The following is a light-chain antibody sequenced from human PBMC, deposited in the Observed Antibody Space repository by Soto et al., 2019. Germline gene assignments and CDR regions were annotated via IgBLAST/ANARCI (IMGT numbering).Light chain of an antibody. CDR3: GSYAGSNTWV. Sequence: QSALTQPRSVSGSPGQSVTISCTGTSSDVGAYNYVSWYQQHPGRAPKLMIYDVNKRPSGVPDRFSGSKSGNTASLTISGLQAEDEADYCCGSYAGSNTWVFGGGTKVTVL. CDR1: SSDVGAYNY. V-gene: IGLV2-11*01. CDR2: DVN. J-gene: IGLJ3*02.